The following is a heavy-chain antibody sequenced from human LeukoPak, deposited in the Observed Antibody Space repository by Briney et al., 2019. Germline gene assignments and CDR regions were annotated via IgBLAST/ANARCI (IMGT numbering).Heavy chain of an antibody. V-gene: IGHV4-38-2*01. CDR2: IYHSGTT. CDR3: ARGFSTVTTGDY. CDR1: GSSISSGYY. J-gene: IGHJ4*02. Sequence: SETLSLTCAVSGSSISSGYYWGWIRRPPGKGLEWIGNIYHSGTTYYNPSLKSRVTISIDTSKNQFSLKLSSVTAADTAVYYCARGFSTVTTGDYWGQGTLVTVSS. D-gene: IGHD4-17*01.